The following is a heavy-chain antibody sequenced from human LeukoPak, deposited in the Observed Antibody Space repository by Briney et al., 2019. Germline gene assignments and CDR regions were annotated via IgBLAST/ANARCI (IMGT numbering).Heavy chain of an antibody. Sequence: GGSLRLSCAASGFIFRNHWMSWVRQVPGRALEWVAHIKQDGNEKHYVDSVEGRFALSRDDSKNSLYLQMNSLRVDDSAVYYCARGPNYGDRVDYFDYWGQGTLVTVSS. D-gene: IGHD4-17*01. V-gene: IGHV3-7*01. CDR1: GFIFRNHW. CDR3: ARGPNYGDRVDYFDY. J-gene: IGHJ4*02. CDR2: IKQDGNEK.